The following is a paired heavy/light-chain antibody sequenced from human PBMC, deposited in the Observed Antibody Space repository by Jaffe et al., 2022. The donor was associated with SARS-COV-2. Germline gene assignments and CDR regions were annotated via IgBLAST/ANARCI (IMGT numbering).Heavy chain of an antibody. CDR3: ARLPHCSGGSCSYYYYYMDV. J-gene: IGHJ6*03. CDR2: IYPGDSDT. Sequence: EVQLVQSGAEVKKPGESLKISCKGSGYSFTSYWIGWVRQMPGKGLEWMGIIYPGDSDTRYSPSFQGQVTISADKSISTAYLQWSSLKASDTAMYYCARLPHCSGGSCSYYYYYMDVWGKGTTVTVSS. CDR1: GYSFTSYW. V-gene: IGHV5-51*01. D-gene: IGHD2-15*01.
Light chain of an antibody. CDR3: SSYTSSSSWV. J-gene: IGLJ3*02. CDR2: DVS. CDR1: SSDVGGYNY. Sequence: QSALTQPASVSGSPGQSITISCTGTSSDVGGYNYVSWYQQHPGKAPKLMIYDVSNRPSGVSNRFSGSKSGNTASLTISGLQAEDEADYYCSSYTSSSSWVFGGGTKLTVL. V-gene: IGLV2-14*01.